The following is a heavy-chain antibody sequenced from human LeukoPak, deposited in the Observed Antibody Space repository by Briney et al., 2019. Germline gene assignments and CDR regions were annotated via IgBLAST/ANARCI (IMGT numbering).Heavy chain of an antibody. Sequence: SETLSLTCAVYGGSFSGYYWSWIRQPPGKGLEWIGEINHSGSTNYNPSLKSRVTISVDTSKNQFSLKLSSVTAADTAVYYCARGHQPDYYSSEARGFDPWGQGTLVTVSS. V-gene: IGHV4-34*01. CDR3: ARGHQPDYYSSEARGFDP. J-gene: IGHJ5*02. D-gene: IGHD3-10*01. CDR1: GGSFSGYY. CDR2: INHSGST.